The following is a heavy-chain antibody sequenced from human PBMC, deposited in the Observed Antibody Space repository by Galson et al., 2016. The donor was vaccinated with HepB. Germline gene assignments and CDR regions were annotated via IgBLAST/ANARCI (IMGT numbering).Heavy chain of an antibody. Sequence: SLRLSCAASGFIFSNHAMMWVRQAPGKGLEWVANIKQDGSEKYYVDSVNGRFTISRDNAKNSVYLQMNSLRVEDTAVYYCATGNGHAFDIWGQGTMVTVSS. CDR2: IKQDGSEK. CDR3: ATGNGHAFDI. D-gene: IGHD2-8*01. J-gene: IGHJ3*02. V-gene: IGHV3-7*01. CDR1: GFIFSNHA.